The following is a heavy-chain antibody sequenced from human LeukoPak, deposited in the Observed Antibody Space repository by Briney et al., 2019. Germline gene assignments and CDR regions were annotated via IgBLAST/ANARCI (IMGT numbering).Heavy chain of an antibody. V-gene: IGHV3-30*03. Sequence: PGGSLRLSCAASGFTVSSNYVSWARQAPGKGLEWVAVISYDGSNKYYADSVKGRFTISRDNSKNTLYLQMNSLRAEDTAVYYCAREYGMDVWGQGTTVTVSS. CDR2: ISYDGSNK. CDR1: GFTVSSNY. CDR3: AREYGMDV. J-gene: IGHJ6*02.